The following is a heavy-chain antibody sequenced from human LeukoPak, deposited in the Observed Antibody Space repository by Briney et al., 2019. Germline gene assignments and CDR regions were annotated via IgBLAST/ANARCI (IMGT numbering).Heavy chain of an antibody. V-gene: IGHV1-69*06. CDR3: ARVEDVAGTYYYYGMDV. CDR2: FIPIFGTA. CDR1: GGTFSSYA. J-gene: IGHJ6*04. Sequence: SVKVSCKASGGTFSSYAISWVRQAPGQGLEWMGGFIPIFGTANYAQKFQGRVTITADKSTSTAYMELSSLRSEDTAVYYCARVEDVAGTYYYYGMDVWGKGTTVTVSS. D-gene: IGHD6-19*01.